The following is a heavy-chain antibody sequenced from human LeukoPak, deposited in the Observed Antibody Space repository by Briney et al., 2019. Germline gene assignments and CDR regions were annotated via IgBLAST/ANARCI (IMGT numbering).Heavy chain of an antibody. CDR3: ARDSTVAAAGFDY. J-gene: IGHJ4*02. D-gene: IGHD6-13*01. CDR1: GGSISSGSYY. CDR2: IYTSGST. Sequence: PSETLSLTCTVSGGSISSGSYYWSWIRQPAGKGLEWIGRIYTSGSTNYNPSLKSRVTISVDTSKNQFSLQLNSVTPEDTAVYYCARDSTVAAAGFDYWGQGTLVTVSS. V-gene: IGHV4-61*02.